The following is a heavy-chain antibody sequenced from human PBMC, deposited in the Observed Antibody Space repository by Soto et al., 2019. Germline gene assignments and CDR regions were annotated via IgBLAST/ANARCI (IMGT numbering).Heavy chain of an antibody. J-gene: IGHJ5*02. CDR2: INPHTGVT. CDR1: GYTFTGYY. D-gene: IGHD6-19*01. CDR3: ARDSGGVAGNLDH. V-gene: IGHV1-2*04. Sequence: ASVKVSCKTSGYTFTGYYIHWVRQAPGQELEWMGWINPHTGVTNYAQNFHTWVTMTRDTSISTVYMEMTRLKSDDTAVYYCARDSGGVAGNLDHWGQGSLVTVSS.